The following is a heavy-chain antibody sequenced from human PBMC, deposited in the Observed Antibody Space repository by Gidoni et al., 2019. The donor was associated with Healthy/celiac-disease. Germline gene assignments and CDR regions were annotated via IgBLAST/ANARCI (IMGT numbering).Heavy chain of an antibody. CDR3: AITVTNGPYGMDV. J-gene: IGHJ6*02. CDR1: GGTFSSYT. V-gene: IGHV1-69*02. D-gene: IGHD4-17*01. CDR2: IIPILGIA. Sequence: QVQLVQSGAEVKKPGSSVKVSCKASGGTFSSYTISWVRQAPGQGLEWMGRIIPILGIANYAQKFQGRVTITADKSTSTAYMELSSLRSEDTAVYYCAITVTNGPYGMDVWGQGTTVTVSS.